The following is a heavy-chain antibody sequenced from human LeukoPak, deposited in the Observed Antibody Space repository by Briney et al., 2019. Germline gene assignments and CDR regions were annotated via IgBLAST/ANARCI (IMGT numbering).Heavy chain of an antibody. CDR2: IYHSGST. Sequence: PSETLSLTCTVSGGSISNHYWSWIRQPPGKGLEWIGEIYHSGSTNYNPSLKSRVTISVDKSKNQFSLKLSSVTAADTAVYYCARGRRQQLVPPDHWGQGTLVTVSS. CDR3: ARGRRQQLVPPDH. D-gene: IGHD6-13*01. V-gene: IGHV4-59*11. CDR1: GGSISNHY. J-gene: IGHJ4*02.